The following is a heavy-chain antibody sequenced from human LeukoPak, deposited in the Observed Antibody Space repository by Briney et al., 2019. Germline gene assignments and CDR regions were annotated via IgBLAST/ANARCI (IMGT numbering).Heavy chain of an antibody. J-gene: IGHJ4*02. Sequence: GGSLRLSCAASGFTLSSYAMSWVRQGPGKGLEWVSAISVSGNTYHADSVKGRFTISRDNSKNTLFLQMNSLRAEDRAVYYCAKDSLRTVPKASFDSWGQGTLVTVSS. CDR3: AKDSLRTVPKASFDS. CDR1: GFTLSSYA. CDR2: ISVSGNT. D-gene: IGHD2-2*01. V-gene: IGHV3-23*01.